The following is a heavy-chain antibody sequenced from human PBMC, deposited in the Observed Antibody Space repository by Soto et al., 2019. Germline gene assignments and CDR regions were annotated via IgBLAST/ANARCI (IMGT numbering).Heavy chain of an antibody. CDR3: ARGGGEFDA. J-gene: IGHJ5*02. CDR1: GASLSDNY. CDR2: INHSGNT. V-gene: IGHV4-34*01. Sequence: SETLSLTCAVYGASLSDNYCNWLRQPPGKGLEWIGEINHSGNTNYNPSLRSRVTISIDTSKNQLSLNLRSVPAADTAVYYCARGGGEFDAWGQGTPVTVSS. D-gene: IGHD2-21*01.